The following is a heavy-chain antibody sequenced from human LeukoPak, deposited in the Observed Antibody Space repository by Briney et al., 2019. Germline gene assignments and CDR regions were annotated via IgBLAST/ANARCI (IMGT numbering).Heavy chain of an antibody. D-gene: IGHD6-13*01. Sequence: GGSLRLSCAASGFAFSSYAMHWVRHAPGKGLEWVSLISWDSGNTYYADSVKGRFTISRDNSKNSLSLQMNSLRAEDTALYYCAKGPGAAVGKRYIQHWGQGTLVTVSS. CDR1: GFAFSSYA. J-gene: IGHJ1*01. CDR2: ISWDSGNT. V-gene: IGHV3-43D*03. CDR3: AKGPGAAVGKRYIQH.